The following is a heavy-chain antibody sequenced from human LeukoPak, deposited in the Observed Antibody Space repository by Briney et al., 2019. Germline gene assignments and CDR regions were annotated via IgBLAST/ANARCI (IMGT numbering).Heavy chain of an antibody. J-gene: IGHJ6*02. D-gene: IGHD3-16*01. Sequence: GASVKVSCKASGYTFTGYYMHWVRQAPGQGLEWMGWINPNSGGTNYAQKFQGRVTMTRDTSISTAYMELSRLRSDDTAVYYCARSRERGEFYYYGMDVWGQGTTVTVSS. CDR1: GYTFTGYY. V-gene: IGHV1-2*02. CDR2: INPNSGGT. CDR3: ARSRERGEFYYYGMDV.